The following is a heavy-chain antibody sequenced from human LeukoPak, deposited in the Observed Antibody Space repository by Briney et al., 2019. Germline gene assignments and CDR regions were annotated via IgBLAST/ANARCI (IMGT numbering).Heavy chain of an antibody. D-gene: IGHD4-17*01. J-gene: IGHJ4*02. Sequence: GALVKVSCKASGYTFTGYGIGWVRQAPGQGLEWMAWISAHNGNTHYAQKFHDRVTMTTDTSTSTAYMELRNLRSDDTAVYYCARPRLDYGDYGLPFEFWGQGTLVTVSS. CDR1: GYTFTGYG. V-gene: IGHV1-18*04. CDR3: ARPRLDYGDYGLPFEF. CDR2: ISAHNGNT.